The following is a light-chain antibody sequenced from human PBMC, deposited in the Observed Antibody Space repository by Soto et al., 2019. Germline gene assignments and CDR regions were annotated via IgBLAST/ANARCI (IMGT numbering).Light chain of an antibody. CDR3: KQYHSYWK. CDR2: DAS. V-gene: IGKV1-5*01. J-gene: IGKJ1*01. CDR1: QNIRSR. Sequence: DLQMTHSPSTLSASVLYIVTITFRSSQNIRSRLAWFQQKPGKAPKLLIYDASSLESGVPQRFSGSGSGTEFTLTISSLQTDDFSTYYCKQYHSYWKFGQGTKVDIK.